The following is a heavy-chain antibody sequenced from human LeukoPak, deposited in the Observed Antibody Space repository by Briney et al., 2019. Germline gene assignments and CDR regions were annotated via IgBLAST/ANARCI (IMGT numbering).Heavy chain of an antibody. CDR3: AKLGGSGGYYYAAFDY. Sequence: GGSLRLSCAASGFTFSSYAMSWVRQAPGKGLEWVSAIRGSGTNTHYADSVKGRFTISRDNSKNTMYLQMNSLRAEDTAVYYCAKLGGSGGYYYAAFDYWGQGTLVTVSS. CDR1: GFTFSSYA. J-gene: IGHJ4*02. CDR2: IRGSGTNT. D-gene: IGHD3-10*01. V-gene: IGHV3-23*01.